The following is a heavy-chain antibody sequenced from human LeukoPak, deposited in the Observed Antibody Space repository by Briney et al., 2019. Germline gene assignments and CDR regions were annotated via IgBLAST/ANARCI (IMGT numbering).Heavy chain of an antibody. V-gene: IGHV5-51*01. CDR2: IYPGDSDT. D-gene: IGHD3-22*01. Sequence: GESLKISCEASRYSFTSYWIGWVRQMPGKGLEWMGVIYPGDSDTRYSPSFQGQVTISADKSISTAYLQWSSLKASDTAMYYCAKTTESYYYDSSGSNWFDPWGQGTQVTVSS. J-gene: IGHJ5*02. CDR1: RYSFTSYW. CDR3: AKTTESYYYDSSGSNWFDP.